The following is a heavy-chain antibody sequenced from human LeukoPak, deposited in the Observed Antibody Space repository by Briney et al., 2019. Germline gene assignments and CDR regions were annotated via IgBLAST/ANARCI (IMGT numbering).Heavy chain of an antibody. CDR1: GFTFSRYS. CDR2: ISSTSTFI. J-gene: IGHJ6*03. V-gene: IGHV3-21*01. Sequence: GGSLRLSCAASGFTFSRYSMNWVRQAPGKGLEWVASISSTSTFIYSADSVKGRFTNSRDTAKNSLFLQMNSLRAEDTAIYYCARDYFDSSDYPQTYYYYYMDVWGKGTTVTVSS. CDR3: ARDYFDSSDYPQTYYYYYMDV. D-gene: IGHD3-22*01.